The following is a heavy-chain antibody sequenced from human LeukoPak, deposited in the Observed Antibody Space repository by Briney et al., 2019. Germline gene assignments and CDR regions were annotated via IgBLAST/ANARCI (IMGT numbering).Heavy chain of an antibody. D-gene: IGHD6-13*01. J-gene: IGHJ4*02. Sequence: GASVKVSCKASGGTFSSYAISWVRQAPGQGLEWMGRIIPILGIANYAQKFQGRVTITADKSTSTAYMELSSLRSEDTAVYYCARDGYGSSWYPIDYWGQGTLVTVSS. V-gene: IGHV1-69*04. CDR3: ARDGYGSSWYPIDY. CDR2: IIPILGIA. CDR1: GGTFSSYA.